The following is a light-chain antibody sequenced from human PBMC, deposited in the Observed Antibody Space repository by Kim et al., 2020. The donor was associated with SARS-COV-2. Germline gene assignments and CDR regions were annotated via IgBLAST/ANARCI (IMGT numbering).Light chain of an antibody. Sequence: GQTVTIMCSGGISNVGRNTVNWFQQFPGTAPKLLTYNNFQRASGVPARFSASKSGTSASLAISGLQSDDEADYHCAAWDDSLTGYVFGSGTKVTVL. CDR1: ISNVGRNT. V-gene: IGLV1-44*01. J-gene: IGLJ1*01. CDR2: NNF. CDR3: AAWDDSLTGYV.